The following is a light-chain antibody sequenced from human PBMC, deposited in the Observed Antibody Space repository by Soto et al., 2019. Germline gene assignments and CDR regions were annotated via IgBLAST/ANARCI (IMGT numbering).Light chain of an antibody. CDR2: EVT. V-gene: IGLV2-14*01. J-gene: IGLJ1*01. CDR1: HTDVGGYNY. CDR3: NSYTTSSTYV. Sequence: QSALTQPASVSGSPGQSITISCTGTHTDVGGYNYVSWYQHRPGEAPKLMIFEVTKRPSGVSNRFSGSKSGNTASLTISGLQDEDEADYYCNSYTTSSTYVFGSGTNVTVL.